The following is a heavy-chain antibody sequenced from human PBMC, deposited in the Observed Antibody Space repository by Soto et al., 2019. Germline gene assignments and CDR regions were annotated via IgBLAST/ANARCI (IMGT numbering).Heavy chain of an antibody. J-gene: IGHJ3*02. V-gene: IGHV4-59*01. D-gene: IGHD2-2*01. CDR1: GGSISSYY. Sequence: QVQLQESGPGLVKPSETLSLTCTVSGGSISSYYWSWIRQPPGKGLEWIGYIYYSGSTNYNPSLKSRVTISVDTSKNPFSLKLSSVTAADTVVYYCARVGGYWSSTSCPIIYDDAFDIWGQGTMVTVSS. CDR2: IYYSGST. CDR3: ARVGGYWSSTSCPIIYDDAFDI.